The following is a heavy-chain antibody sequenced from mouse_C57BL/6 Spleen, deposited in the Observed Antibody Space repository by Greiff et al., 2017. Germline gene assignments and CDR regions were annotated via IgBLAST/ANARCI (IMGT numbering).Heavy chain of an antibody. CDR1: GFTFSDYY. D-gene: IGHD1-3*01. CDR2: INYDGSST. V-gene: IGHV5-16*01. Sequence: EVKLMESEGGLVQPGSSMKLSCTASGFTFSDYYMAWVRQVPEKGLEWVANINYDGSSTYYLDSLKSRFIISRDNAKNILYLQMSSLKSEDTATYYCARVLKVYFDVWGTGTTVTVSS. CDR3: ARVLKVYFDV. J-gene: IGHJ1*03.